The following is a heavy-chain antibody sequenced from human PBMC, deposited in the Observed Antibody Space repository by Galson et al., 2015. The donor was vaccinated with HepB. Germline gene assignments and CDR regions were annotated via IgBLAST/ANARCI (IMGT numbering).Heavy chain of an antibody. J-gene: IGHJ3*01. V-gene: IGHV3-74*01. CDR2: INIDGSSI. CDR1: GLTFSNFW. D-gene: IGHD5-12*01. Sequence: SLRLSCAASGLTFSNFWMNWVRQAPGKGPVWVSRINIDGSSITYGDSVRGRFTISRDNAKNTLYLQMNSLRAEDTAVYYCARGHSGLRVWGQGTMVTVSS. CDR3: ARGHSGLRV.